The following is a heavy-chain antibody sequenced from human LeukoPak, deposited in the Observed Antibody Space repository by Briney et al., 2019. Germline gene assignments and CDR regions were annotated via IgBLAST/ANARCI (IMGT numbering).Heavy chain of an antibody. CDR2: ISWNSGSI. V-gene: IGHV3-9*01. CDR3: AKDIRLTPPMGYFDY. CDR1: GFTFDDYA. Sequence: GGSLRLSCAASGFTFDDYAMHWVRQAPGKGLEWVSGISWNSGSIGYADSVKGRFTISRDNAKNSLYLQMNSLRAEDTALYYCAKDIRLTPPMGYFDYWGQGTLVTVSS. J-gene: IGHJ4*02. D-gene: IGHD3-9*01.